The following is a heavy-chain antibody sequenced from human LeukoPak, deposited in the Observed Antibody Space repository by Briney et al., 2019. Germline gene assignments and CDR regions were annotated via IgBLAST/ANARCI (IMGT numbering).Heavy chain of an antibody. CDR2: IRSKAYGGTT. CDR3: TRDRRYCSGGSCYFAY. CDR1: GFAFGDYA. J-gene: IGHJ4*02. V-gene: IGHV3-49*04. D-gene: IGHD2-15*01. Sequence: PGGSLRLSCTASGFAFGDYAMSWVRQAPGKGLEWVGFIRSKAYGGTTEYAASVKGRFTISRDDSRSIAYLQMNSLKTEDTAVYYCTRDRRYCSGGSCYFAYWGQGTLVTVSS.